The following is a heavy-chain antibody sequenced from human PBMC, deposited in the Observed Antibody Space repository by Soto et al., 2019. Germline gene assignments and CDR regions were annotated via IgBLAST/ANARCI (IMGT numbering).Heavy chain of an antibody. CDR2: IDPSDSQT. CDR1: GYSFAGYW. V-gene: IGHV5-10-1*01. Sequence: GESLKISCKGSGYSFAGYWVTWVRQKPGKGLEWMGRIDPSDSQTYYSPSFRGHVTISVTKSITTVFLQWSSLRASDTAMYYCARQIYDSDTGPNFQYYFDSWGQGTPVTVSS. D-gene: IGHD3-22*01. J-gene: IGHJ4*02. CDR3: ARQIYDSDTGPNFQYYFDS.